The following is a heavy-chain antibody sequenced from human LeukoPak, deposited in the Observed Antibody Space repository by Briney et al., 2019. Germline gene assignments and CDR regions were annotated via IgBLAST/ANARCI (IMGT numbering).Heavy chain of an antibody. CDR1: GGSISSGGYY. CDR3: ARVAYGDYLFDY. V-gene: IGHV4-31*03. J-gene: IGHJ4*02. Sequence: TSQTLPLTCTVSGGSISSGGYYWSWIRQHPGKGLEWIGYIYYSGSTYYNPSLKSRVTISVDTSKNQFSLKLSSVTAADTAVYYCARVAYGDYLFDYWGQGTLVTVSS. D-gene: IGHD4-17*01. CDR2: IYYSGST.